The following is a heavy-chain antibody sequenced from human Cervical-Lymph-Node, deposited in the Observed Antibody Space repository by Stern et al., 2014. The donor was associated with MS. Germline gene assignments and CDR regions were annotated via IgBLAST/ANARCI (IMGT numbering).Heavy chain of an antibody. D-gene: IGHD6-13*01. V-gene: IGHV3-33*01. CDR2: IWYDGSNP. J-gene: IGHJ4*02. Sequence: VQLVQSGGGVVQPGRSLRLSCAASGFSFSRYAMHWVRQAPGKGLEWVALIWYDGSNPYYADSVTGRFTIYRDNFKNPLYLQMNSLRAEDTAVYYCASAYSSSHYYFDYWGQGTLVTVPS. CDR1: GFSFSRYA. CDR3: ASAYSSSHYYFDY.